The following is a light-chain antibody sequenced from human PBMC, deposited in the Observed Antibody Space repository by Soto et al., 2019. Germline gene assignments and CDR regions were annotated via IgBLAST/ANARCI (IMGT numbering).Light chain of an antibody. CDR1: QSLLHSNGYNY. Sequence: DTVVSQSPLSLPVSPGEPASISCRSSQSLLHSNGYNYLEWYVQKPGQSPQLLVYLGSTRASGVPDRFSGSGSGTEFTLTITSLQPDDCATYYCQQYSSYWNTFGQGTKLEIK. J-gene: IGKJ2*01. CDR3: QQYSSYWNT. V-gene: IGKV2-28*01. CDR2: LGS.